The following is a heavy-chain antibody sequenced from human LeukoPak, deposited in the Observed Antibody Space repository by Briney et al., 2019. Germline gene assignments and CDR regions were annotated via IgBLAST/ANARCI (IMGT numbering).Heavy chain of an antibody. CDR2: ISTYNGNT. Sequence: ASVTVSCKASGYTFTNYGISWVRQAPGQGLAWMGWISTYNGNTNSAQKLQGRVTMTTDTSTTTAYMELRSLTSDDTAVYYCARDPTTQTFDYWGQGTLVTVSS. D-gene: IGHD1-26*01. V-gene: IGHV1-18*01. CDR3: ARDPTTQTFDY. J-gene: IGHJ4*02. CDR1: GYTFTNYG.